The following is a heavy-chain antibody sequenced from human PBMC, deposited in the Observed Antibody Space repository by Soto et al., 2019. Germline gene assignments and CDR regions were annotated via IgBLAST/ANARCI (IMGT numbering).Heavy chain of an antibody. Sequence: EVQLLESGGDLVQPGGSLRVSCAASGFIFSSCDMSWVRQAPGKGLEWVSSISASGDITWYADSVIGRFSISRDNSKSTLDLQMRSLRAEDTARYYCACLDDAQLPYWGQGTLVTVSS. CDR1: GFIFSSCD. D-gene: IGHD2-2*01. J-gene: IGHJ4*02. CDR3: ACLDDAQLPY. CDR2: ISASGDIT. V-gene: IGHV3-23*01.